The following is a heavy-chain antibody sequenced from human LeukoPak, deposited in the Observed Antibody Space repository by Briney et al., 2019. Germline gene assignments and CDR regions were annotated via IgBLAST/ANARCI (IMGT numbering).Heavy chain of an antibody. V-gene: IGHV3-74*01. CDR1: GFTFGGRL. Sequence: PGGSLRLSCAVSGFTFGGRLMHWVRQAPGKGLVWVALIKDDGSTTNYADSVKGRFTASRDDAKNTVYLQMSSLRAEDTAVYYCHPLAFVTNWGQGTLVIVSS. CDR3: HPLAFVTN. D-gene: IGHD2-8*01. J-gene: IGHJ4*02. CDR2: IKDDGSTT.